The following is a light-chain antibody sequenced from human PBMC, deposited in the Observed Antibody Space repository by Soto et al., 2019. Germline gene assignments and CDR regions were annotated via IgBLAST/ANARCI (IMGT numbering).Light chain of an antibody. CDR2: GAS. CDR3: QQYNNGPWT. Sequence: EIVMTQSPATLSVSPGERATLSCRASQSVSSNLAWYQQKPGQAPRLLIYGASTRATGVPARFSGSGSGTAFTLTISSLQSEDFAVYYCQQYNNGPWTFGLGTKVDIK. CDR1: QSVSSN. V-gene: IGKV3-15*01. J-gene: IGKJ1*01.